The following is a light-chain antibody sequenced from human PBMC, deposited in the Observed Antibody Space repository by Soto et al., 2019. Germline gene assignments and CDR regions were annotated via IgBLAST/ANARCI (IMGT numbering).Light chain of an antibody. Sequence: EIVLTQSPATLSLSPGERATLSCRASQSVSSYLAWYQQKPGQAPRLLIYDASNRATGIPARFSGSGSGTDFTLTISSLEPEDFAVYYCQKSSNWPRYTFGQGTKVDIK. J-gene: IGKJ2*01. CDR1: QSVSSY. CDR2: DAS. V-gene: IGKV3-11*01. CDR3: QKSSNWPRYT.